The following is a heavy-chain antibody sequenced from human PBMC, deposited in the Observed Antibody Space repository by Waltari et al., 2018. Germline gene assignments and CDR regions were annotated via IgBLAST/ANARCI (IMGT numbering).Heavy chain of an antibody. CDR1: GFTFSSYG. CDR3: AKGLPYYYDSSAQGSAFDI. J-gene: IGHJ3*02. D-gene: IGHD3-22*01. V-gene: IGHV3-30*18. CDR2: IWYDGSNK. Sequence: QVQLVESGGGVVQPGRSLRLSCAASGFTFSSYGMPWVRQAPGKGLEWVAVIWYDGSNKYYADSVKGRFTISRDNSKNTLYLQMNSLRAEDTAMYYCAKGLPYYYDSSAQGSAFDIWGQGTMVTVSS.